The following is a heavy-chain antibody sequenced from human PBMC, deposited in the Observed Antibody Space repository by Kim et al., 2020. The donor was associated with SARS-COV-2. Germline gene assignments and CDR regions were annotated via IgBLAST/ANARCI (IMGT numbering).Heavy chain of an antibody. Sequence: ADAWRARFTNARNNSKTRLQLQMNSLRAEDTAVYYCAREDIVVVPAIDYWGQGTLVTVSS. J-gene: IGHJ4*02. CDR3: AREDIVVVPAIDY. V-gene: IGHV3-30*07. D-gene: IGHD2-2*01.